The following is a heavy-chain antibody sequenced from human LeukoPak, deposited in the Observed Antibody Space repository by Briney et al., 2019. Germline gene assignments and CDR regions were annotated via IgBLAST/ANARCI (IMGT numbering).Heavy chain of an antibody. D-gene: IGHD6-13*01. J-gene: IGHJ6*03. CDR1: GFIFSSYG. Sequence: PGGSLRLSCAASGFIFSSYGMHWVRQAPGKGLEWVAFIRYDGSNKYYADSVKGRFTISRDNSKNTLYLQMNSLRAEDTAVYYCAKSVKTGAVGYRSYMDVWGKGTTVTVSS. CDR3: AKSVKTGAVGYRSYMDV. V-gene: IGHV3-30*02. CDR2: IRYDGSNK.